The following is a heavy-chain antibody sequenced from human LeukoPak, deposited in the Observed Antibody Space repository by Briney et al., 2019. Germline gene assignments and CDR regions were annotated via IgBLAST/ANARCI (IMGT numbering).Heavy chain of an antibody. V-gene: IGHV3-13*01. CDR2: IGTAGDT. CDR1: GFTFSNYD. D-gene: IGHD1-26*01. CDR3: ARGASTIDSTHFDY. J-gene: IGHJ4*02. Sequence: QTGGSLRLSCAASGFTFSNYDMHWVRQATGKGLEWVSAIGTAGDTYYPGSVKGRFTISRENAKNSLYLQMNSLRAGDTAVYYCARGASTIDSTHFDYWGQGTLVTVSS.